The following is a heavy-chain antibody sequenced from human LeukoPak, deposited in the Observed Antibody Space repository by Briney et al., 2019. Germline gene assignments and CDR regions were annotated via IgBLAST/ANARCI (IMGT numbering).Heavy chain of an antibody. CDR1: GGSISSYY. Sequence: SETLSLTCTVPGGSISSYYWSWIRQPAGKGLEWIGRIYTSGSTNYNPSLKSRVTMSVDTSKNQFSLKLSSVTAADTAVYYCARIKLTYSAFDIWGQGTMVTVSS. CDR3: ARIKLTYSAFDI. CDR2: IYTSGST. D-gene: IGHD2-15*01. J-gene: IGHJ3*02. V-gene: IGHV4-4*07.